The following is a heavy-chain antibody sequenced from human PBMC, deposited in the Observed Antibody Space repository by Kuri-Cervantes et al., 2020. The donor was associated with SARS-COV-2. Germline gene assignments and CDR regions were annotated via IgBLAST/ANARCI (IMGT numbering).Heavy chain of an antibody. D-gene: IGHD4-17*01. CDR3: ARGFPPSLRYYFDY. CDR1: GFTFSSYW. V-gene: IGHV4-34*01. Sequence: ESLKISCAASGFTFSSYWMHWVRQAPGKGLEWIGEINHSGSTNYNPSLKSRVTISVDTSKNQFSLKLSSVTAADTAVYYCARGFPPSLRYYFDYWGQGTLVTVSS. J-gene: IGHJ4*02. CDR2: INHSGST.